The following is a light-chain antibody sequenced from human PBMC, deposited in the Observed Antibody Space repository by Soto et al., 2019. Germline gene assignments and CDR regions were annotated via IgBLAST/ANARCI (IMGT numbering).Light chain of an antibody. CDR1: SGHSSYA. CDR2: LNSDGSH. V-gene: IGLV4-69*01. CDR3: QTWGTGLLV. J-gene: IGLJ3*02. Sequence: QSVLTQSPSASASLGASVKLTCTLSSGHSSYAIAWHQQQPEQGPRYLMKLNSDGSHSKGDGIPDRVSGSSSGAERYITISSLQAEDDADYYCQTWGTGLLVFGGGTKLTVL.